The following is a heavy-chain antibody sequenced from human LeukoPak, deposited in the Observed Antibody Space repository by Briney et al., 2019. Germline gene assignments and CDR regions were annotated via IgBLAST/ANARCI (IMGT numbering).Heavy chain of an antibody. CDR3: ARDPTYYDFWSGSFSYFDY. J-gene: IGHJ4*02. V-gene: IGHV3-48*01. CDR2: ISSSSSTI. CDR1: GFTFSSYS. D-gene: IGHD3-3*01. Sequence: GGPLRLSCAASGFTFSSYSMNWVRQAPGKGLEWVSYISSSSSTIYIADSVKGRFTISRDNAKNSLYLQMNSLRAEDTAVYYCARDPTYYDFWSGSFSYFDYWGQGTLVTVSS.